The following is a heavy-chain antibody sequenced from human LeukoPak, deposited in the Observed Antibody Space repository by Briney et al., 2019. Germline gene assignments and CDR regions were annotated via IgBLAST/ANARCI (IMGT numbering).Heavy chain of an antibody. D-gene: IGHD4-23*01. V-gene: IGHV4-59*01. CDR1: GDSIRSYY. CDR3: ARAYGGTNDAFDI. J-gene: IGHJ3*02. Sequence: SETLSLTCTVSGDSIRSYYWTWIRQPPGKGLEWIGYMHYSGSTNYNPSLKSRVTISLDTSKNQFSLKLSSVTAADTAVYYCARAYGGTNDAFDIWGQGTMVTVSS. CDR2: MHYSGST.